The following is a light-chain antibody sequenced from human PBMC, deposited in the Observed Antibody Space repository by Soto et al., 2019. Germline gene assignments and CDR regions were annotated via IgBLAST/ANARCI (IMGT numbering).Light chain of an antibody. Sequence: QSVLTQPASVSGSPGQSITISCTGTSSDVGGYNYVSRYQQHPGKAPKLMIYDVSNRPSGASNRFSGSKSGNTASLTISGLQAEDEADYYCSSYTSSSTPVYVFGTGTKVTVL. CDR2: DVS. J-gene: IGLJ1*01. V-gene: IGLV2-14*01. CDR3: SSYTSSSTPVYV. CDR1: SSDVGGYNY.